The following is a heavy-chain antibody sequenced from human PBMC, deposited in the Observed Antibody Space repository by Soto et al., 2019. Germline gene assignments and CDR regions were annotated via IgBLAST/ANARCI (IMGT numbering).Heavy chain of an antibody. CDR2: VYPSGTT. D-gene: IGHD3-10*01. V-gene: IGHV4-4*07. CDR3: ARDDYGSAGMDV. J-gene: IGHJ6*02. CDR1: GDSFSRYY. Sequence: SETLSLTCNVSGDSFSRYYWSWIRQPAGKGLEWIGRVYPSGTTNYNPSLKSRLTLSRDASKNQFSLSLRSVTAADTAVYFCARDDYGSAGMDVWGQGTTVTVSS.